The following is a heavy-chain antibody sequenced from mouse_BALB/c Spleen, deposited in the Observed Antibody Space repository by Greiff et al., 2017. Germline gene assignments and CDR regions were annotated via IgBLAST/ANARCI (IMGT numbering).Heavy chain of an antibody. D-gene: IGHD2-3*01. CDR2: ISSGGSYT. V-gene: IGHV5-6-4*01. CDR3: TRDHNGYYPAWFAY. CDR1: GFTFSSYT. J-gene: IGHJ3*01. Sequence: EVKLVESGGGLVKPGGSLKLSCAASGFTFSSYTMSWVRQTPEKRLEWVATISSGGSYTYYPDSVKGRFTISRDNAKNTLYLQMSSLKSEDTAMYYCTRDHNGYYPAWFAYWGQGTLVTVSA.